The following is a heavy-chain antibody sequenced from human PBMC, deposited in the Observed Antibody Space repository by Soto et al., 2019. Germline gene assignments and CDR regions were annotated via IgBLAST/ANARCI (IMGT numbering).Heavy chain of an antibody. CDR3: AAGGSGSEGVYYYYYGMDV. Sequence: ASVKVSCKASGFTFTSSAVQWVRQARGQRLEWIGWIVVGSGNTNYAQKFQERVTITRDMSTSTAYMELSSLRSEDTAVYYCAAGGSGSEGVYYYYYGMDVWGQGTTVTVSS. CDR1: GFTFTSSA. CDR2: IVVGSGNT. J-gene: IGHJ6*02. D-gene: IGHD1-26*01. V-gene: IGHV1-58*01.